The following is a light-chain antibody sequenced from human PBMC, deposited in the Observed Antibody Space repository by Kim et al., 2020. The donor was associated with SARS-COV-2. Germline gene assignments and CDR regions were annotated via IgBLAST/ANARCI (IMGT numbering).Light chain of an antibody. J-gene: IGKJ2*01. Sequence: DIQMTQSPSFVSASVGDRVTITCRASQGIGSWLAWYQQKPGKAPELLIYGASTLQSGVSSRFSGSGSGTDFTLIISSLQPEDFGIYYCQQAKSSPYTFGQGPSWRS. CDR2: GAS. V-gene: IGKV1-12*01. CDR1: QGIGSW. CDR3: QQAKSSPYT.